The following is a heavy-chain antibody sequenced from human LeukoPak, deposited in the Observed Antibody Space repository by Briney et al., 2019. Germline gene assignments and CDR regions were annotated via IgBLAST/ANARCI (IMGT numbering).Heavy chain of an antibody. D-gene: IGHD1-26*01. CDR1: GFIFSSYT. CDR2: IGGSDGST. CDR3: AKTFLVGTTYYFDY. V-gene: IGHV3-23*01. J-gene: IGHJ4*02. Sequence: PGGSLRLSCAASGFIFSSYTMTWVRQSPGKGLEWVAAIGGSDGSTYFADSVKGRFTISRDNPKNTLYLQMNSLRAEDTAIYYCAKTFLVGTTYYFDYWGQGTLVTVSS.